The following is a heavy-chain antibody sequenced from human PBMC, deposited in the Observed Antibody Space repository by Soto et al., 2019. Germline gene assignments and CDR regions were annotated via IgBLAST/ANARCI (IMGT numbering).Heavy chain of an antibody. J-gene: IGHJ4*02. CDR3: ARVRYDILTGYLGDLDY. CDR1: GGSISSYY. V-gene: IGHV4-59*01. Sequence: SETLSLTCTVSGGSISSYYWSWIRQPPGKGLEWIGYIYYSGSTNYNPSLKSRVTISVDTSKNQFSLKLSSVTAADTAVYYCARVRYDILTGYLGDLDYWGQGTLVTVSS. D-gene: IGHD3-9*01. CDR2: IYYSGST.